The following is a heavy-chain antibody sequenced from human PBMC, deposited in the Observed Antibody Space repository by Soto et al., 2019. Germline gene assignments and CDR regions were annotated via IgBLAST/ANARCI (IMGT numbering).Heavy chain of an antibody. Sequence: GGSLRLSCAASGFIFRSYGMHWVRQAPGKGLEWVAVIWYDGSNTYYADPVKGRFTISRDNSKNTLFLQMNSLRAEDTAVYYCASSAAWGRGTLVTVPS. CDR1: GFIFRSYG. D-gene: IGHD6-19*01. J-gene: IGHJ5*02. CDR3: ASSAA. CDR2: IWYDGSNT. V-gene: IGHV3-33*01.